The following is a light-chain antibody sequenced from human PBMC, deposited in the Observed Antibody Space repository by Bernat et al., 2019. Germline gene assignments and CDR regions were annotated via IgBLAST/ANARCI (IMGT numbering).Light chain of an antibody. CDR2: DVS. V-gene: IGLV2-14*03. CDR1: SSDVGAYTY. CDR3: ISWTTTNVYV. J-gene: IGLJ1*01. Sequence: QSALTQPASVSGSPGQSITISCTGTSSDVGAYTYVSWYQQDPGKVPKLLISDVSDRPSGVSNRFSGTKSGNTASLTISGLQAEDEADYYCISWTTTNVYVFGTGTKVTVL.